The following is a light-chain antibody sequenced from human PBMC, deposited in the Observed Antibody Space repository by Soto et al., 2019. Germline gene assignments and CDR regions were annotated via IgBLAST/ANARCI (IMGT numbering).Light chain of an antibody. CDR2: EVS. Sequence: QSVLTQPASVSGSPGQSITISCAGTSSDIGGYNYVSWYQQPPGKAPKVIISEVSNRPSGVSNRFSGSKSGNTASLTISGLQAEDEADYYCSSFTSSNTLYVFGTGTKLTV. V-gene: IGLV2-14*01. CDR3: SSFTSSNTLYV. J-gene: IGLJ1*01. CDR1: SSDIGGYNY.